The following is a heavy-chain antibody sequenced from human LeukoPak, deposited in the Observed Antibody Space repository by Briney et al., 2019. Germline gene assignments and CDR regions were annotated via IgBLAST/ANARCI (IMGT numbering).Heavy chain of an antibody. V-gene: IGHV3-23*01. Sequence: GGSLRLSCAASGFTFKTYAMSWVRQAPGKGLEWVSTIGGSGFDTYYADSVKGRFTISRDNSKKTLYLQMNSLRAEDTAVYYCAKDETYYYGSGSKPPYFDYWGQGTLVTVSS. CDR2: IGGSGFDT. D-gene: IGHD3-10*01. J-gene: IGHJ4*02. CDR3: AKDETYYYGSGSKPPYFDY. CDR1: GFTFKTYA.